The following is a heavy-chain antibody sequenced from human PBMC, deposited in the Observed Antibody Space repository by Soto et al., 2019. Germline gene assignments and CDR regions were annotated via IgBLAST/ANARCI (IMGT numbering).Heavy chain of an antibody. J-gene: IGHJ4*02. V-gene: IGHV4-4*02. D-gene: IGHD3-10*01. CDR3: ARVETYYYGSGSYISSYFDY. CDR2: IYHSGST. Sequence: PSETLSLTCAVSSGSISSSNWWSWVRQPPGKGLEWIGEIYHSGSTNYNPSLKSRVTISVDKSKNQFSLKLSSVTAADTAVYYCARVETYYYGSGSYISSYFDYWGQGTLVTVSS. CDR1: SGSISSSNW.